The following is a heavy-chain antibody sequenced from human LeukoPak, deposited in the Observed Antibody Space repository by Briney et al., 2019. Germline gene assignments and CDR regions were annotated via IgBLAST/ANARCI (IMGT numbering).Heavy chain of an antibody. CDR3: ARGMMATVLGENFDL. D-gene: IGHD5-24*01. J-gene: IGHJ2*01. Sequence: SETLSPTCTVSGGSISSYYWSWIRQPAGKGLEWIGRIYTSGSTNYNPSLKSRVTMSVDTSKNQFSLKLSSVTAADTAVYYCARGMMATVLGENFDLWGRGTLVTVSS. CDR2: IYTSGST. CDR1: GGSISSYY. V-gene: IGHV4-4*07.